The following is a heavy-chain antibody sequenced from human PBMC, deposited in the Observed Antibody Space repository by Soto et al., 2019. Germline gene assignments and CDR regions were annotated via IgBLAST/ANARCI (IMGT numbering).Heavy chain of an antibody. J-gene: IGHJ3*02. CDR3: ARQWVAEAFDI. CDR1: GGSINSDAYY. Sequence: QVQLQESGPGLVKPSQTLSLTCTVSGGSINSDAYYWSWIRQHPGKGLEWIGYIYNSETIYYKPSLESRISISVDTSKNQFSLNLSSVTAADTAIYYCARQWVAEAFDIWGQGTMVSVSS. V-gene: IGHV4-31*03. CDR2: IYNSETI. D-gene: IGHD2-8*01.